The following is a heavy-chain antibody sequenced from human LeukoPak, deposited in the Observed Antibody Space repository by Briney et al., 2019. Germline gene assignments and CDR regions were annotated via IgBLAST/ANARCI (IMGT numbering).Heavy chain of an antibody. J-gene: IGHJ6*03. CDR2: MNPNSGNT. V-gene: IGHV1-8*01. CDR1: GYTFTSYD. D-gene: IGHD6-19*01. Sequence: ASVKVSCKASGYTFTSYDINWVRQATGQGLEWMGWMNPNSGNTGYAQKFQGRVTMTKNTSISTAYMEPSSLRSEDTAVYYCASGIAVAYYYYYMDVWGKGTTVTVSS. CDR3: ASGIAVAYYYYYMDV.